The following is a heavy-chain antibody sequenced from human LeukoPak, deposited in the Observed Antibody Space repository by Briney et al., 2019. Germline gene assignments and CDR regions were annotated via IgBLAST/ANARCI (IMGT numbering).Heavy chain of an antibody. CDR3: ASATLYYDYVWGPTRDAFDI. Sequence: SETLSLTCAVYGGSFSGYYWSWIRQPPGKGLEWIGEINHSGSTNYNPSLKSGVTISVDTSKNQFSLKLSSVTAADTAVYYCASATLYYDYVWGPTRDAFDIWGQGTMVTVSS. CDR2: INHSGST. J-gene: IGHJ3*02. CDR1: GGSFSGYY. V-gene: IGHV4-34*01. D-gene: IGHD3-16*01.